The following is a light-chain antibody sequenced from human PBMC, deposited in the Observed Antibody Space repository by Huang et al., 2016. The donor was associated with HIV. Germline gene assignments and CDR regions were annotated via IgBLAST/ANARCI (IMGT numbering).Light chain of an antibody. J-gene: IGKJ3*01. CDR1: RDINSH. Sequence: IQLTQSPSSLSASVGDRVTITFRASRDINSHLAWYQQKPGKAPKLLIYAASTLESGVPSRFSGSGSGADFTLTINNLQPEDFAAYYCLQLYNYPGTFGPGTNVDV. V-gene: IGKV1-9*01. CDR2: AAS. CDR3: LQLYNYPGT.